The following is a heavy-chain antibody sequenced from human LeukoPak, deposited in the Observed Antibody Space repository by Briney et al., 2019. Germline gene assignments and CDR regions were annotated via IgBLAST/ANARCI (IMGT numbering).Heavy chain of an antibody. D-gene: IGHD6-19*01. CDR2: VSWDSGTI. CDR3: AKDRVAGIGYWFFYL. Sequence: GGSLRLSCAGSGFTFDDYAIHWVRQAPGKGLEWVSGVSWDSGTIVYADSVKGRFTISRDNSKNSLYLQMNSLRAEDTAFYYCAKDRVAGIGYWFFYLCGRGTLVTVSS. J-gene: IGHJ2*01. CDR1: GFTFDDYA. V-gene: IGHV3-9*01.